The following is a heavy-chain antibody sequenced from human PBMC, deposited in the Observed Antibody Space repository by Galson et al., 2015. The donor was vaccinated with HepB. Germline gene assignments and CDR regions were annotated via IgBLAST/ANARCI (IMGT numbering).Heavy chain of an antibody. D-gene: IGHD6-19*01. Sequence: SETLSLTCTVSGASISSNYYYWGWIRQPPGKGLEWIGSIYYRGSTDFNPSLNTYYNPSLKSRVTISVDTSKNQFSLKLSSVTAADTAVYFCARQEDITEAGRGDFDNWGQGTLVTVSS. CDR3: ARQEDITEAGRGDFDN. J-gene: IGHJ4*02. CDR1: GASISSNYYY. CDR2: IYYRGSTDFNPSLNT. V-gene: IGHV4-39*01.